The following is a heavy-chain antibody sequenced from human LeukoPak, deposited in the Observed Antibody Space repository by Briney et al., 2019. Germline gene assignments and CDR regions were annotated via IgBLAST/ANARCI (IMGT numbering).Heavy chain of an antibody. J-gene: IGHJ4*02. V-gene: IGHV5-51*01. D-gene: IGHD3-16*02. CDR1: GYSFTSYW. Sequence: GESLKISCKGSGYSFTSYWIGWVRQMPGKGLEWMGIIYPGDSDTRYSPSFQGQVTISADKSISTAYLQWSSLKASDTAMYYCARGPGDYVWGSYRPSYFDYWGQGTLVTVSS. CDR2: IYPGDSDT. CDR3: ARGPGDYVWGSYRPSYFDY.